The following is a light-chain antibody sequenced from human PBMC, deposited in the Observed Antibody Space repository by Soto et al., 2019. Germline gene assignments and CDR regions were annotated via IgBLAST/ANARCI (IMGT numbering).Light chain of an antibody. V-gene: IGKV3-15*01. Sequence: EIVMTQSPATLSVSPGERVTLSCRASQSVSGNLAWYQQKPGQAPRLLIYGASTRATGIPARFSGSGSGTEFTLTISSLQSEDFAVYYCQQYNNWPLTFGGGTKVDSK. CDR2: GAS. J-gene: IGKJ4*01. CDR1: QSVSGN. CDR3: QQYNNWPLT.